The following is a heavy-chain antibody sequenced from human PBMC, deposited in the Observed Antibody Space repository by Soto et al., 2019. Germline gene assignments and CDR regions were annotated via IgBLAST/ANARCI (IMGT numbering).Heavy chain of an antibody. CDR1: GFTFSSYI. V-gene: IGHV3-23*01. CDR2: ITADGDDT. J-gene: IGHJ4*02. Sequence: PGGSLRLSCTASGFTFSSYIMNWVRQAPGKGLEWISPITADGDDTFYADSVKGRFTISRDNSKNTLYLQMDTMRAEDTGLYDCAKERGGCGWSDFDCWGQGTQVTVSS. D-gene: IGHD6-19*01. CDR3: AKERGGCGWSDFDC.